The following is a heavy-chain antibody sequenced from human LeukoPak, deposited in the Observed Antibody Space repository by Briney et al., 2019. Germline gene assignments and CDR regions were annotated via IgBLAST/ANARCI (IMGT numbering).Heavy chain of an antibody. CDR2: ISGSGGST. CDR3: ARKGGYGLDFDY. D-gene: IGHD5-18*01. Sequence: PGGSLRLSCAASGFTFSSYAMSWVRQAPGKGLEWVSAISGSGGSTYYADSVKGRFTISRDNAKNSLYLQMNSLRAEDTAVYYCARKGGYGLDFDYWGQGTLVTVSS. J-gene: IGHJ4*02. V-gene: IGHV3-23*01. CDR1: GFTFSSYA.